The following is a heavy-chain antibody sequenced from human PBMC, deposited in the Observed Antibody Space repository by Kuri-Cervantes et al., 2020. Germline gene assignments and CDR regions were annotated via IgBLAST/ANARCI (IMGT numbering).Heavy chain of an antibody. V-gene: IGHV3-23*01. D-gene: IGHD6-6*01. J-gene: IGHJ6*03. Sequence: GGSLRLSCAASGFTFDDYAMHWVRQAPGKGLEWVSGISGTGGGRTYYADSVKGRFTISRDNSKSTLYLQMNSLRAEDTAVYYCAKSQQLGPFFYYYYMDVWGKGTSVTVSS. CDR3: AKSQQLGPFFYYYYMDV. CDR1: GFTFDDYA. CDR2: ISGTGGGRT.